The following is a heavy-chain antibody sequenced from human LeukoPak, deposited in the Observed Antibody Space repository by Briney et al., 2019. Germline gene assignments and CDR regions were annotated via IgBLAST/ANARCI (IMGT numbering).Heavy chain of an antibody. D-gene: IGHD3-16*01. CDR3: ARGGEGMRSPRPKDY. J-gene: IGHJ4*02. Sequence: GESLRLSCAASGFTFSDYWMSWVRQAPGKGLEWVANIGQDGILKFFVDSVEGRFTISRDNAKNSLYLQMDSLRAEDTAVYYCARGGEGMRSPRPKDYWGQGTLVTVSS. V-gene: IGHV3-7*01. CDR2: IGQDGILK. CDR1: GFTFSDYW.